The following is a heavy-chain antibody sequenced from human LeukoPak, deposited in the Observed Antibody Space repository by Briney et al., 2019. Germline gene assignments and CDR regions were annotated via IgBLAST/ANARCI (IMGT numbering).Heavy chain of an antibody. CDR3: ARHRAEMATITGDAFDM. V-gene: IGHV4-59*08. Sequence: SETLSLTCTVSGSSFGTYSWSWIRQPPGKRLEWIGYICNTGTTHYNPSLQSRVTMSLDTYKKQFSLRLSSVTAADTDVFVCARHRAEMATITGDAFDMWGQETMVTVSS. CDR2: ICNTGTT. J-gene: IGHJ3*02. D-gene: IGHD5-24*01. CDR1: GSSFGTYS.